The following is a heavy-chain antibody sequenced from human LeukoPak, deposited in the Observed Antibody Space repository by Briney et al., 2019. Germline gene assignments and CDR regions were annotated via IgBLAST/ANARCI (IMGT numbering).Heavy chain of an antibody. J-gene: IGHJ5*02. CDR3: ARSITMVRGVIIFTFDP. CDR2: INPNSGGT. CDR1: GYTFTGYY. Sequence: GASVKVSCKASGYTFTGYYMHWVRQAPGQGLEWMGWINPNSGGTNYAQKFQGRVTMTRDTSISTAYMELSRLRSDDTAVYYCARSITMVRGVIIFTFDPWGQGTLVTVSS. V-gene: IGHV1-2*02. D-gene: IGHD3-10*01.